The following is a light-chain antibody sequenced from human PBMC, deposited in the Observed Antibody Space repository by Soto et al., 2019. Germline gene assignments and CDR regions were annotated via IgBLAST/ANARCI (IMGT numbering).Light chain of an antibody. CDR2: EVS. V-gene: IGLV2-14*01. J-gene: IGLJ3*02. CDR1: SSDVGGYNY. CDR3: SSFTSINTWV. Sequence: QSALTQSASVSGSPGQSITISCTGTSSDVGGYNYVSWYQQHPGKAPKLMIYEVSNRPSGVSNRFFGSKSGNTASLTISGLQTEDEADYYCSSFTSINTWVFGGGTKLTVL.